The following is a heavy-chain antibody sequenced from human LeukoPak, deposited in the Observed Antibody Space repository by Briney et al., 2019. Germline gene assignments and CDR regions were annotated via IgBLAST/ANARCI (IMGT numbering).Heavy chain of an antibody. D-gene: IGHD3-16*02. CDR3: AREGGSYRPLDY. V-gene: IGHV4-4*02. CDR2: VNLQGGN. J-gene: IGHJ4*02. Sequence: SETLSLTCDVSGGSITQTNYWSLVRQPPGKGLEWIGEVNLQGGNNYNPSLLRRVAILVDTSANHVSLQMTSVTAADTAVYYFAREGGSYRPLDYSGQGTMVTVSS. CDR1: GGSITQTNY.